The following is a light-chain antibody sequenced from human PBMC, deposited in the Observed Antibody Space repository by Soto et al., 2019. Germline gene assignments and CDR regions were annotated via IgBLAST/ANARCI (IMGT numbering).Light chain of an antibody. J-gene: IGKJ1*01. CDR3: QQYNNWPRT. Sequence: EIVMTQSPATLSLSPGQRATLSFRASQSVSSKLAWYQQRPGQAPRLLIYSASTRATGIPARFSGSGSGTEFTLTISSLQSEDFAVYYCQQYNNWPRTFGQGTKVDIK. CDR2: SAS. V-gene: IGKV3-15*01. CDR1: QSVSSK.